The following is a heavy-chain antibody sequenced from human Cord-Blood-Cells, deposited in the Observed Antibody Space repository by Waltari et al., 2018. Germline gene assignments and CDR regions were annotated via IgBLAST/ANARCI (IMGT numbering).Heavy chain of an antibody. J-gene: IGHJ1*01. D-gene: IGHD3-3*01. CDR2: IYYSGST. Sequence: QVQLQESGPGLVKPSETLSLTCTVSGGSISSYYWSWIRQPPGKGLEWFGYIYYSGSTNYNPSLESRVTISVDTSKNQFSLKLSSVTAADTAVYYCARSEGDFWSGYKYFQHWGQGTLVTVSS. V-gene: IGHV4-59*01. CDR1: GGSISSYY. CDR3: ARSEGDFWSGYKYFQH.